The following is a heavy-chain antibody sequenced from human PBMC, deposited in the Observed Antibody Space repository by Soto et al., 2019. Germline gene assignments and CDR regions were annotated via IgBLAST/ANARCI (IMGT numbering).Heavy chain of an antibody. CDR1: GGKVSSYW. CDR2: IYPGDSDT. CDR3: ATSAHDYGDYVTY. Sequence: GPAVTSSDEGCGGKVSSYWRGSVRQMTGKGLEWMGIIYPGDSDTRYSPSFQGQVTISADKSISTAYLQWSSLKASDTAMYYCATSAHDYGDYVTYWGQGTLVTVSS. D-gene: IGHD4-17*01. V-gene: IGHV5-51*01. J-gene: IGHJ4*02.